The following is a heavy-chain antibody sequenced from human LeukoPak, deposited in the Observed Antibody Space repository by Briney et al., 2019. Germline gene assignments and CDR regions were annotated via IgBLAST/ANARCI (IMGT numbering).Heavy chain of an antibody. J-gene: IGHJ4*02. Sequence: SQTLSLTCTVSGGSISSGSYYWSWIRQPAGKGLEWIGRIYTSGSTNYNPSLKSRVTISVDTSKNQFSLKLSSVTAADTVVYYCARVTTYGGNPFDNWGQGTLVTVAS. CDR3: ARVTTYGGNPFDN. D-gene: IGHD4-23*01. CDR2: IYTSGST. CDR1: GGSISSGSYY. V-gene: IGHV4-61*02.